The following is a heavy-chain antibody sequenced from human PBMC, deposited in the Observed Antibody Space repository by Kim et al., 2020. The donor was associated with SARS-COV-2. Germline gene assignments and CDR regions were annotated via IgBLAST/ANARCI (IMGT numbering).Heavy chain of an antibody. Sequence: GGSLRLSCAASGFTFRSYWMHWVRPAPGKGLVWVSRINSDGSNIRYADSVKGRFTISRDNAKNTLYLQMNSLRAEDSAVYYCARDHLDCNNGVCRFEYCGQGHRVPVS. J-gene: IGHJ4*02. V-gene: IGHV3-74*01. CDR1: GFTFRSYW. CDR2: INSDGSNI. CDR3: ARDHLDCNNGVCRFEY. D-gene: IGHD2-8*01.